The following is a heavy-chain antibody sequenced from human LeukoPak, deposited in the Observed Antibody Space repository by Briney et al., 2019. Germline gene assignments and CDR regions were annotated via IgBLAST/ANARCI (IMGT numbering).Heavy chain of an antibody. CDR1: GFTFSSYG. Sequence: GGSLRLSCAASGFTFSSYGMHWVRQAPGKGLEWVAFIRYDGSNKYYADSVKGRFTISRDNSKNTLYLQMSSLRAEDTAVYYCAKIIVVLPSTISNPYYFDYWGQGTLVTVSS. V-gene: IGHV3-30*02. D-gene: IGHD2-2*02. J-gene: IGHJ4*02. CDR3: AKIIVVLPSTISNPYYFDY. CDR2: IRYDGSNK.